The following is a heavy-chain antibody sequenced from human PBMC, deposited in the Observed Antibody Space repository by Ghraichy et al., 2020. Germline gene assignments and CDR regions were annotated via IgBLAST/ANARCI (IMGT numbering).Heavy chain of an antibody. CDR1: GYTFINYG. V-gene: IGHV1-18*01. D-gene: IGHD5-24*01. CDR3: ARVINYFDP. J-gene: IGHJ5*02. Sequence: ASVKVSCKASGYTFINYGISWVRQAPGQGLEWLGWITTKSGNTQYGWKFQDRVTMTTDTSTSTAYMELRSLRSDDTAVYYCARVINYFDPWGQGTLVTVSA. CDR2: ITTKSGNT.